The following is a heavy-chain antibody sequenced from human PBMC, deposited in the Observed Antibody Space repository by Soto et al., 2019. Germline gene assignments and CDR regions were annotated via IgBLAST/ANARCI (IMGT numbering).Heavy chain of an antibody. CDR2: IIPIFGTA. J-gene: IGHJ4*02. CDR1: GGTFSSYA. Sequence: SVKVSCKASGGTFSSYAISWVRQAPGQGLEWMGGIIPIFGTANYAQKFQGRVTITADESTSTAYMELSSLRSEDTAVYYCARALGSGYGNFDYWGQGTLVTVSS. CDR3: ARALGSGYGNFDY. D-gene: IGHD5-12*01. V-gene: IGHV1-69*13.